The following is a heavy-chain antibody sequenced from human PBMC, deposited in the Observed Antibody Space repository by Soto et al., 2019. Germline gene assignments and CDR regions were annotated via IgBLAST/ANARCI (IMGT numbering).Heavy chain of an antibody. V-gene: IGHV3-23*01. CDR3: AKDRGIIVKAGDAFDV. J-gene: IGHJ3*01. D-gene: IGHD3-16*02. Sequence: PGGSLRLSCASSGFTLSMSAVNWVRQAPGKGLEWVSYISDGGDRTYYADSVKGRFTISRDRSKNTVSLQMDSLRAEDTAVYYCAKDRGIIVKAGDAFDVWGQGTKVTVSS. CDR2: ISDGGDRT. CDR1: GFTLSMSA.